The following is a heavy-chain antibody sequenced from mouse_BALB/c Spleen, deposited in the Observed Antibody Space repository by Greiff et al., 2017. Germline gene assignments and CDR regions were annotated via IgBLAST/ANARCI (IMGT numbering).Heavy chain of an antibody. D-gene: IGHD2-13*01. V-gene: IGHV1-5*01. J-gene: IGHJ2*01. CDR1: GYSFTSYW. CDR3: TRSYYGGVYFDY. Sequence: EVHLVESGTVLARPGASVKMSCKASGYSFTSYWMHWVKQRPGQGLEWIGAIYPGNSDTSYNQKFKGKAKLTAVTSASTAYMELSSLTNEDSAVYYCTRSYYGGVYFDYWGQGTTLTVSS. CDR2: IYPGNSDT.